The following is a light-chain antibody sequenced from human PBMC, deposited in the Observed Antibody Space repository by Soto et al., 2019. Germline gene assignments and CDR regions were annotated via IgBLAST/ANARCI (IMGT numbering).Light chain of an antibody. Sequence: DIQMTQSPSSLSASEGDRVTITCRASQSISTYLNWYQQKPGKAPKLLIYAASSLQSGVPSRFSGSGSGTEFTITISSLQPEDFAIYYCQQSSSAPLTFGPGTKVDIK. CDR2: AAS. CDR3: QQSSSAPLT. V-gene: IGKV1-39*01. J-gene: IGKJ3*01. CDR1: QSISTY.